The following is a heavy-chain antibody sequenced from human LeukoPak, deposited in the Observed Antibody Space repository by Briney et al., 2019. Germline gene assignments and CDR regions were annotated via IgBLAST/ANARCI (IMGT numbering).Heavy chain of an antibody. CDR2: INHSGST. CDR3: ARGEYNYYMDV. D-gene: IGHD6-6*01. Sequence: KPSETLSLTCAVYGGSFSGYYWSWIRQPPGKGLEWIGEINHSGSTNYNPSLKSRVNISVDTSKNQFSLKLSSVTAADTAVYYCARGEYNYYMDVWGKGTTVTVSS. CDR1: GGSFSGYY. J-gene: IGHJ6*03. V-gene: IGHV4-34*01.